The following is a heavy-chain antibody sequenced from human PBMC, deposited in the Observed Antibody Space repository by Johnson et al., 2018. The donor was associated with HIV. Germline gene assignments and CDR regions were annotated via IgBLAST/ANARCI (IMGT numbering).Heavy chain of an antibody. Sequence: QVQLVESGGGVVQPGRSLRLSCAASGFTFSTYAMHWVRQAPGKGLEWVAVISYDGSNKYYVDSVKGRFTISRDNSKSTLYLQMNSLSAEDTAVYYCAKDWDRWLQPPGDAFDIWGHGTMVTVSS. D-gene: IGHD5-24*01. V-gene: IGHV3-30-3*01. CDR3: AKDWDRWLQPPGDAFDI. CDR2: ISYDGSNK. CDR1: GFTFSTYA. J-gene: IGHJ3*02.